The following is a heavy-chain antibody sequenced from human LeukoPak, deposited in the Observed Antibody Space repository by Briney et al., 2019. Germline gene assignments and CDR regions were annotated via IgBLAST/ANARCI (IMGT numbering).Heavy chain of an antibody. D-gene: IGHD5-18*01. CDR2: ISSSGSTV. V-gene: IGHV3-48*04. Sequence: GGSLRLSCAASGFTFSSYSMNWVRQAPGKGLEWVSYISSSGSTVYYADSVKGRFTISRDSAKNSLYLEMNSLRAEDTAVYYCARGGYSYGYFSWFDPWGQGTLVTVSS. J-gene: IGHJ5*02. CDR3: ARGGYSYGYFSWFDP. CDR1: GFTFSSYS.